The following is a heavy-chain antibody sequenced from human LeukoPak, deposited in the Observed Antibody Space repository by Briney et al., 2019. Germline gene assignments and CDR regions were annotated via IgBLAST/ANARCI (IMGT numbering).Heavy chain of an antibody. V-gene: IGHV4-4*09. CDR3: ARLNYYYYMDV. CDR2: IYTSGST. J-gene: IGHJ6*03. Sequence: SETLSLTCTVSGGSISSYYWSWIRHPPREGLEWIGYIYTSGSTNYNPSLKSRVTISLDTSMNQFSLKLSSVAAADTAVYYCARLNYYYYMDVWGKGTTVTVSS. CDR1: GGSISSYY.